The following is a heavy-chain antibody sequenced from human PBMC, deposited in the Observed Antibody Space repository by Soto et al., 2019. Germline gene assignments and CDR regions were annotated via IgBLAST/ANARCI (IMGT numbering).Heavy chain of an antibody. V-gene: IGHV4-59*01. J-gene: IGHJ4*02. D-gene: IGHD3-22*01. CDR1: GDSISSYY. CDR2: LYYGRSA. CDR3: ALRSMAVVPEY. Sequence: QVQLQESGPGLVKPSETLSLTCAVSGDSISSYYCMWIRQPPGKGLESIGYLYYGRSANYNPSLTRRVTLYVDTSTNQCPLTLSSMTAADTAVYYCALRSMAVVPEYWGQGTLVTVSS.